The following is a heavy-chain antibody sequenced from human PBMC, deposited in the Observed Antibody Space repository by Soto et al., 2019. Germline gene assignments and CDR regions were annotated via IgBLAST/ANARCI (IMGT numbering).Heavy chain of an antibody. Sequence: NPSETLSLTCTVSGGSISSGDYYWSWIRQPPGKGLEWIGYIYYSGSTYYNPSLKSRVTISVDTSKNQLSLKLSSVTAADTAVYYCAREKRFGGVPSWFDPWGQGTLVTVSS. J-gene: IGHJ5*02. CDR1: GGSISSGDYY. D-gene: IGHD3-16*01. CDR3: AREKRFGGVPSWFDP. CDR2: IYYSGST. V-gene: IGHV4-30-4*01.